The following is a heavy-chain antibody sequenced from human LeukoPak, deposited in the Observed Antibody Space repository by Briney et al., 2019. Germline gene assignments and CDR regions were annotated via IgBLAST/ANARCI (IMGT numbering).Heavy chain of an antibody. J-gene: IGHJ5*02. CDR2: LYDSGSS. D-gene: IGHD3-3*01. CDR1: GYSISRAYS. CDR3: ARLTYYDFWSGYSNWFDA. Sequence: SETLSLTCSVSGYSISRAYSWGWVRQPPGKGLEWIGSLYDSGSSYYNPSLKSRVTLSVDTSKNELSLQLNSVTGADTAVYYCARLTYYDFWSGYSNWFDAWGQGTLVTVCS. V-gene: IGHV4-38-2*02.